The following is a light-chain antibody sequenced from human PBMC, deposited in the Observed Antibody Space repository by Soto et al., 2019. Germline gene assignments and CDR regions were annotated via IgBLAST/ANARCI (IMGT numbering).Light chain of an antibody. J-gene: IGLJ2*01. V-gene: IGLV1-44*01. CDR3: STWDDSLAGLVI. CDR1: NSNIGSNP. Sequence: QFVLTQPPSASGTPGQRVTFSCSGSNSNIGSNPVNWYQQLPGTAPRLLIYSNNQRPSGVPDRFSGSKSGTSASLAISWLLSEDEADYFCSTWDDSLAGLVIFGGGTKLTVL. CDR2: SNN.